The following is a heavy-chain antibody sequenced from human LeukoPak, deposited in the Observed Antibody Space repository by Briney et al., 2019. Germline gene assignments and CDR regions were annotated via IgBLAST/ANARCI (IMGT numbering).Heavy chain of an antibody. J-gene: IGHJ4*02. Sequence: GGSPRLSCAASGFTFSSNAMGWVRQAPGKGLEWVSAITASAASTYYADSVKGRFTISRDNSKNTLYLQMNSLRAEDTAIYYCAKDRRGPAAGTWYFESWGQGNLVTVSS. V-gene: IGHV3-23*01. CDR1: GFTFSSNA. CDR2: ITASAAST. CDR3: AKDRRGPAAGTWYFES. D-gene: IGHD6-13*01.